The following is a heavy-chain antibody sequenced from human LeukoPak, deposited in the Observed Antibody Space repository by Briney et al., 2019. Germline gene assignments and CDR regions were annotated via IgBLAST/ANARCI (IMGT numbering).Heavy chain of an antibody. V-gene: IGHV3-7*04. J-gene: IGHJ4*02. CDR3: ARVALAIDF. CDR2: IKQDGSEK. Sequence: GGSLRLSCSASGFTFSSYWMSWVRQAPGKGLEWVANIKQDGSEKYYVDSVKGRFTISRDNAKNSLYLQMDSLRPEDTAVYYCARVALAIDFWGQGSQVIVSS. CDR1: GFTFSSYW. D-gene: IGHD2-15*01.